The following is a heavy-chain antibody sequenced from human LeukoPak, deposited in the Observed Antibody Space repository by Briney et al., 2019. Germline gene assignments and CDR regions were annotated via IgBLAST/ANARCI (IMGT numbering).Heavy chain of an antibody. D-gene: IGHD1-26*01. CDR2: IYYSGST. J-gene: IGHJ4*02. Sequence: PSETLSLTCTVSGGSISSSSYYWGWIRQPPGKGLEWIGSIYYSGSTYYNPSLKSRVTISVDTSKNQFSLKLSSVTAADTAVYYCARHPGKGFDHWGQGTLVTVSS. V-gene: IGHV4-39*01. CDR3: ARHPGKGFDH. CDR1: GGSISSSSYY.